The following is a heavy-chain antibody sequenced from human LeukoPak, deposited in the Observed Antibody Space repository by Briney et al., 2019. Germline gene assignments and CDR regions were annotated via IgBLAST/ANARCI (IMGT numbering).Heavy chain of an antibody. J-gene: IGHJ4*02. CDR2: IVYSGTT. CDR3: ARDFGDHRIDY. Sequence: SETLSLSCTVSGGSISGSSYYWGWVRQPPGKGLEWIGSIVYSGTTHYDPSLKSRVTISVDTSKSQFSLRLSSVTAADTAIYYCARDFGDHRIDYWGQGTLVTVSS. CDR1: GGSISGSSYY. V-gene: IGHV4-39*01. D-gene: IGHD4-17*01.